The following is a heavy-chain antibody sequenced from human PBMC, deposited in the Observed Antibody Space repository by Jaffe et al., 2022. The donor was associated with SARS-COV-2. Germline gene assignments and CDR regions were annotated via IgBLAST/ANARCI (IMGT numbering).Heavy chain of an antibody. CDR2: ISYDGSDK. CDR1: GFTFSNSG. J-gene: IGHJ6*02. Sequence: QVQLVESGGGVVQPGGSLRLSCAASGFTFSNSGIHWVRQAPGKGLEWVAVISYDGSDKYYADSVKGRFTISRDNSKNTLYLQMNSLRAEDTSVYYCAKDGHRLGMDVWGQGTTVTVSS. V-gene: IGHV3-30*18. CDR3: AKDGHRLGMDV. D-gene: IGHD3-16*01.